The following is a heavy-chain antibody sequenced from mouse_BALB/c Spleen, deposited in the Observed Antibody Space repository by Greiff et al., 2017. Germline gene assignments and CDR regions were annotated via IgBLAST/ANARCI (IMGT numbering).Heavy chain of an antibody. CDR3: ARWVAY. V-gene: IGHV3-2*02. Sequence: EVKLQESGPGLVKPSQSLSLTCTVTGYSITSDYAWNWIRQFPGNKLEWMGYISYSGSTSYNPSLKSRISITRDTSKNQFFLQSNSVTTEDTATYYCARWVAYWGQGTLVTVSA. J-gene: IGHJ3*01. CDR2: ISYSGST. CDR1: GYSITSDYA.